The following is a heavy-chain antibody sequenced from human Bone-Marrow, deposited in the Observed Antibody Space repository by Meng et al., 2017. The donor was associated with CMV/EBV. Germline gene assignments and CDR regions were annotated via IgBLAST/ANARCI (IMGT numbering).Heavy chain of an antibody. J-gene: IGHJ5*02. D-gene: IGHD3-3*01. CDR1: GFTFSSYS. V-gene: IGHV3-21*01. CDR3: ARGRYKHDFWSGYYNNWFDP. CDR2: ISSSSSYI. Sequence: GESLKISCAASGFTFSSYSMNWVRQAPGKGLEWVSSISSSSSYIYYADSVKGRFTISRDNAKNSLYLQMNSLRAEDTAVYYCARGRYKHDFWSGYYNNWFDPWGQGTLVTVSS.